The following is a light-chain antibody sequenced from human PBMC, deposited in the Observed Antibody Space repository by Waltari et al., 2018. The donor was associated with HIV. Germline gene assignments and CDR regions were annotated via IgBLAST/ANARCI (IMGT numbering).Light chain of an antibody. V-gene: IGLV7-43*01. CDR2: SSH. CDR3: LRYYGGRRPSWV. Sequence: VMTQEPSLTVSPGGTVTLTCASSTGAVSTSSYPSWLQQRPGQAPRPLIFSSHERHAWTPGHCSGPLRGEEAVLTLAPVPPEDDADYCCLRYYGGRRPSWVFGGGTKFTV. J-gene: IGLJ3*02. CDR1: TGAVSTSSY.